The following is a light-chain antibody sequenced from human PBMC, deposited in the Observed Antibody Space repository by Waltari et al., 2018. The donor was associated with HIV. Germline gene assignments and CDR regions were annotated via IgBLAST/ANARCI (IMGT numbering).Light chain of an antibody. J-gene: IGLJ2*01. V-gene: IGLV1-40*01. CDR2: GNS. Sequence: QSVLTQPPSVSGAPGPRATISCTGTSSHIGPGYAVYWSQQLPGTAPRVLIYGNSNRPSGVPDRFSGSKSGTSASLAITGLQAEDEADYYCQSYDTSLSGSGVFGGGTKLTVL. CDR3: QSYDTSLSGSGV. CDR1: SSHIGPGYA.